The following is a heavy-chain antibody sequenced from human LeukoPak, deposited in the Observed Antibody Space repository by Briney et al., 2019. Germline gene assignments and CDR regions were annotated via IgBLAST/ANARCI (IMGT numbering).Heavy chain of an antibody. CDR2: ISYDATNE. Sequence: GGSLRLSCAVSGFTFRNYAMQWVRQAPGKGLEWVAVISYDATNEYYPDSVRGRFTISRDNSQSTLYLQLSSPRAEDTAVYYCARDYYDILTGWRRTGPRAFDIWGQGTVVTVSS. CDR1: GFTFRNYA. V-gene: IGHV3-30-3*01. J-gene: IGHJ3*02. D-gene: IGHD3-9*01. CDR3: ARDYYDILTGWRRTGPRAFDI.